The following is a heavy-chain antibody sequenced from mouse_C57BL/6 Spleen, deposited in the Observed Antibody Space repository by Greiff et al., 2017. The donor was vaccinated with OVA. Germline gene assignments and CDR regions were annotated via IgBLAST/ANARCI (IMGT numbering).Heavy chain of an antibody. J-gene: IGHJ2*01. CDR3: AREDYYGTFDY. CDR1: GYTFTRYW. V-gene: IGHV1-55*01. D-gene: IGHD1-1*01. Sequence: QVQLQQPGAELVKPGASVKMSCKASGYTFTRYWITWVKQRPGPGPEWIGAIYPVSGSTNYNEQFKCKAPLTVETSSSTAYMQLSSLTSEDSAVYYSAREDYYGTFDYWGQCTTLTVSS. CDR2: IYPVSGST.